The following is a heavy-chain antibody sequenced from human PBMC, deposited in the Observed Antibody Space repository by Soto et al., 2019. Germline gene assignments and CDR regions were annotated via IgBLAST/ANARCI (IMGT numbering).Heavy chain of an antibody. V-gene: IGHV4-39*01. Sequence: PSETLSLTCTVSGGSISSSSYYRGWIRQPPGKGLEWIGSIYYSGSTYYNPSLKSRVTISVDTSKNQFSLKLSSVTAADTAVYYCAGRRHYYGSGGYYNVPFDYWGQGTLVTVSS. CDR3: AGRRHYYGSGGYYNVPFDY. CDR2: IYYSGST. D-gene: IGHD3-10*01. J-gene: IGHJ4*02. CDR1: GGSISSSSYY.